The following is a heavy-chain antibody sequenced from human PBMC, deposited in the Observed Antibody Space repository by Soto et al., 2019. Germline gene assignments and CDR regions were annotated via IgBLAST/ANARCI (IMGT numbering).Heavy chain of an antibody. CDR2: MNPNSGNT. J-gene: IGHJ4*02. Sequence: ASVKVSCKASGYTFTSYYINWVRQATGQGLEWMGWMNPNSGNTGYAQKFQGRVTMTRNTSISTAYMELSSLRSEDTAVYYCAFEARSAAAGFFYWGQGTLVTVSS. CDR3: AFEARSAAAGFFY. CDR1: GYTFTSYY. D-gene: IGHD6-13*01. V-gene: IGHV1-8*01.